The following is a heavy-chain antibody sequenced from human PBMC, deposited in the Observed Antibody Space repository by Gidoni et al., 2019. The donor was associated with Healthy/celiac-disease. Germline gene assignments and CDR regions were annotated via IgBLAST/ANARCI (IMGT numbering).Heavy chain of an antibody. J-gene: IGHJ4*02. CDR2: ISGSGGST. CDR3: AQDDYYGSGSQFDY. D-gene: IGHD3-10*01. Sequence: TASGFNFSSYAMSWVRQAPGKGLEWVSAISGSGGSTYYADSVKGRFTISRDNSKNTLYLQMNSLRAEDTAVYYCAQDDYYGSGSQFDYWGQGTLVTVSS. CDR1: GFNFSSYA. V-gene: IGHV3-23*01.